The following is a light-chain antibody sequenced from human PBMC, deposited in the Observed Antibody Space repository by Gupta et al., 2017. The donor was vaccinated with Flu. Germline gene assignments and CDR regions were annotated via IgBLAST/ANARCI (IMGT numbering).Light chain of an antibody. CDR1: QSISTN. CDR3: QQDSNWPL. CDR2: DAS. V-gene: IGKV3-15*01. Sequence: EIVMTQSPATLSMSLGERATLSCRASQSISTNLAWYQQKPGQAPRLLIYDASSRAVTVPARFSASGSGTEFTLTISDLQSEDFAVYYWQQDSNWPLFGHGTKVDIK. J-gene: IGKJ3*01.